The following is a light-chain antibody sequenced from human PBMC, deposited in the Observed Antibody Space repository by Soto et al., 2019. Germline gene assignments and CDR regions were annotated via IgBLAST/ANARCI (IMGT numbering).Light chain of an antibody. Sequence: DIQMTQSPSSLSASVGDRVTITCRASQSISSYLNWYQQKPGKAPKLLIYDASSLESGVPSRFSGSGSGTEFTLTISDVQPEDFALYYCHQRQSWPRTFGQGTKVDIK. CDR2: DAS. CDR3: HQRQSWPRT. V-gene: IGKV1-39*01. CDR1: QSISSY. J-gene: IGKJ1*01.